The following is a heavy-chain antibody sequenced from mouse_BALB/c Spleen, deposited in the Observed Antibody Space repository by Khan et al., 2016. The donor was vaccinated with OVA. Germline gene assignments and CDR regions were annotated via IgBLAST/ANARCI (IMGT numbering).Heavy chain of an antibody. CDR2: ISSCGTYT. V-gene: IGHV5-6*01. CDR1: GFSFSTYG. CDR3: ARLAYYYKSEGFAY. J-gene: IGHJ3*01. D-gene: IGHD1-1*01. Sequence: EVELVESGGDLVKPGGSLKLSCAVSGFSFSTYGMSWVRQTSDRGMVWVATISSCGTYTFYPDNVKGRFSISRANANNTLYLQMSSLKPADTAMCYYARLAYYYKSEGFAYWGQGTLVTVSA.